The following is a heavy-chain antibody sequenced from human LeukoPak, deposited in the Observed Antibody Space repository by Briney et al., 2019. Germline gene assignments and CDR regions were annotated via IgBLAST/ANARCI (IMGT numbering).Heavy chain of an antibody. D-gene: IGHD2-15*01. CDR3: ARDCSGGSCYYYGMDV. J-gene: IGHJ6*02. CDR1: GFTFSSYG. V-gene: IGHV3-33*08. Sequence: PGRSLRLSCAASGFTFSSYGMHWVRQAPGKGLEWVAVIWYDGSNKYYADSVKGRFTISRDNSKNTLYLQMNSLRAEDTAVYYCARDCSGGSCYYYGMDVWGQGTTVTVSS. CDR2: IWYDGSNK.